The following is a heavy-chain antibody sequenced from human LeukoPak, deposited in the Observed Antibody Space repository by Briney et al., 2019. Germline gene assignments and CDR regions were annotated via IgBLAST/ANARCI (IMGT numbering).Heavy chain of an antibody. D-gene: IGHD4-17*01. CDR1: GFTFSSYA. J-gene: IGHJ4*02. CDR3: AQPGTTVTSPIYC. Sequence: GGSLRLSCVASGFTFSSYAMSWVRQAPGKGLEWVSAISGSGGSTYYADSVKGRFTISRDNSKNTLYLQMNSLRAEDTAVYYCAQPGTTVTSPIYCWGQGTLVTVSS. V-gene: IGHV3-23*01. CDR2: ISGSGGST.